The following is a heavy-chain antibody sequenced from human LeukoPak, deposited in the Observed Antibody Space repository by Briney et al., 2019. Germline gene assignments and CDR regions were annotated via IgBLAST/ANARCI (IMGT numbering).Heavy chain of an antibody. J-gene: IGHJ6*02. V-gene: IGHV3-21*06. Sequence: GGSLRLSCAASGFTFSNYGMNWVRQAPGKGLEWVSSISSSSSYMYYADSVKGRFTISRDNAKNSLYLQMNSLRAEDTAVYYCARDRDVPAIGMDVWGQGTTVTVSS. CDR2: ISSSSSYM. CDR1: GFTFSNYG. CDR3: ARDRDVPAIGMDV.